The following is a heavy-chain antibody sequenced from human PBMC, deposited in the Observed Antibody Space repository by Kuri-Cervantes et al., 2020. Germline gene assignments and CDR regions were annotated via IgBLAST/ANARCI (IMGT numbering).Heavy chain of an antibody. V-gene: IGHV4-39*07. Sequence: SETLSLSCTVSGGSISSSSYYWGWIRQPPGKGLEWIGSIYYSGSTYYKPSLKSRVTISVDTSKNQFSLKLSSATAADTAVYYCARDRQQIDFDSPKTGYSSGWSYYYGMDVWGQGTTVTVSS. CDR2: IYYSGST. D-gene: IGHD6-19*01. CDR1: GGSISSSSYY. J-gene: IGHJ6*02. CDR3: ARDRQQIDFDSPKTGYSSGWSYYYGMDV.